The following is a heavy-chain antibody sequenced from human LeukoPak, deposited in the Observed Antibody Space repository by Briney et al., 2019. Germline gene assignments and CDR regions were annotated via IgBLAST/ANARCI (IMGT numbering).Heavy chain of an antibody. V-gene: IGHV4-59*11. CDR3: TRDRYGGDHYYMDV. CDR2: ISYSGTT. Sequence: PSETLSLTCTVSSGSIRSQHWSWIRQPPGKGLEWIGFISYSGTTYYNPSLESRVTISRDTSRNQFSLKLSSVTAADTAVYYCTRDRYGGDHYYMDVWGKGTTVTVPS. J-gene: IGHJ6*03. D-gene: IGHD3-16*01. CDR1: SGSIRSQH.